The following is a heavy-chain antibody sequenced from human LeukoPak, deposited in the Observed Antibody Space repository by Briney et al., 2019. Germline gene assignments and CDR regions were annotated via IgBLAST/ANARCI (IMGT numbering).Heavy chain of an antibody. V-gene: IGHV3-48*04. D-gene: IGHD3-22*01. J-gene: IGHJ4*02. Sequence: GGSLRLSCAASGFTFSSYSMNWVRQAPGKGLEWVSYISSSGSTIYYADSVKGRFTISRDNAKNSLYLQMNSLRAEDTAVYYCARAGDDSSGYYPQDFDYWGQGTLVTVSS. CDR3: ARAGDDSSGYYPQDFDY. CDR2: ISSSGSTI. CDR1: GFTFSSYS.